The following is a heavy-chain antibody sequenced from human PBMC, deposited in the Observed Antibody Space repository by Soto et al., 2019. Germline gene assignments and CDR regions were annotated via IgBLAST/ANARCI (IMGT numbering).Heavy chain of an antibody. CDR1: XXTVSTKY. CDR2: IYSGGST. CDR3: AIDPWAADY. V-gene: IGHV3-66*01. D-gene: IGHD3-16*01. Sequence: EVQLVESGGGLVQPGGSLRLSCAASXXTVSTKYMSWVRQAPGKGLEWVSVIYSGGSTFYADSVRGRFTISRDNSKNTVNLQMNSLRAEDTAVYYCAIDPWAADYWGQGTLVTVSS. J-gene: IGHJ4*02.